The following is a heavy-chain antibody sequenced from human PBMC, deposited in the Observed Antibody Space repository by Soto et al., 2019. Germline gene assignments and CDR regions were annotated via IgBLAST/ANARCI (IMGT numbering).Heavy chain of an antibody. V-gene: IGHV3-33*01. CDR3: ERGRSHYYVPDYFDY. CDR1: GFTFSSYG. CDR2: IWYDGSNK. D-gene: IGHD3-10*02. Sequence: QVQLVESGGGVVQPGRSLRLSCAASGFTFSSYGMHWVRQAPCKWLEWVAVIWYDGSNKHYADSVKGRFTVSRDNSKYTLYLQMNSLRVEDTAVYYCERGRSHYYVPDYFDYWGQGTLVTVSS. J-gene: IGHJ4*02.